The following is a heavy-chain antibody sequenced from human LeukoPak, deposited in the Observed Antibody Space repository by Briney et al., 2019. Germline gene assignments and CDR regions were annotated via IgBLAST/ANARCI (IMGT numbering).Heavy chain of an antibody. V-gene: IGHV3-30*04. CDR1: GFIFSSYT. D-gene: IGHD2-8*01. CDR3: AGKGGAVLPYRPVDY. CDR2: ISYDGNDK. Sequence: GGSLRLSCAASGFIFSSYTMHWVRQAPDKGLEWVAVISYDGNDKYYADSVKGRFTISRDISKSTLYLQMNSLRADDAAVYFCAGKGGAVLPYRPVDYWGQGTLVTVSS. J-gene: IGHJ4*02.